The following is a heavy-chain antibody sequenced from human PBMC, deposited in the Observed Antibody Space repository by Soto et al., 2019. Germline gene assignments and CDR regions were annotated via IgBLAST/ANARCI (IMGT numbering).Heavy chain of an antibody. CDR2: IYYSGST. Sequence: SETLSLTCTVSGGSISSYYWSWIRQPPGKGLEWIGYIYYSGSTNYNPSLKSRVTISVNTSKNQFSLKLTSVTAADTAVYYCARLVHAFSNYFDYWGQGILVTVSS. J-gene: IGHJ4*02. D-gene: IGHD2-8*02. CDR1: GGSISSYY. V-gene: IGHV4-59*01. CDR3: ARLVHAFSNYFDY.